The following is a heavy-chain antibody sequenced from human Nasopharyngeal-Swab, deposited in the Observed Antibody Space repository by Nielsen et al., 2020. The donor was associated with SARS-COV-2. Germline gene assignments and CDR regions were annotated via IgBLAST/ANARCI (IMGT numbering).Heavy chain of an antibody. Sequence: GGSLRLSCAASGFTFSSYAMSWVRQAPGKGLEWVSAISGSGGSTYYADPVKGRFTISRDNAKNTLYLQMNSLRAEDTAVYYCARDGRDYYDSSGYYPDYWGQGTLVTVSS. CDR1: GFTFSSYA. V-gene: IGHV3-23*01. D-gene: IGHD3-22*01. J-gene: IGHJ4*02. CDR3: ARDGRDYYDSSGYYPDY. CDR2: ISGSGGST.